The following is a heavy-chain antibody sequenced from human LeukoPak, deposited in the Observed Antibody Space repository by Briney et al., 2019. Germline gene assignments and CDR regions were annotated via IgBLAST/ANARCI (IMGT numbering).Heavy chain of an antibody. J-gene: IGHJ3*02. CDR1: GYTFTGYY. D-gene: IGHD3-9*01. CDR3: ATLRPFDWLSRDAFDI. V-gene: IGHV1-2*02. CDR2: INPNSGGT. Sequence: ASVKVSCKASGYTFTGYYMHWVRQAPGQGLEWMGWINPNSGGTNYAQKFQGRVTMTRDTSISTAYMELSRLRSDDTAVYYCATLRPFDWLSRDAFDIWGQGTMVTVSS.